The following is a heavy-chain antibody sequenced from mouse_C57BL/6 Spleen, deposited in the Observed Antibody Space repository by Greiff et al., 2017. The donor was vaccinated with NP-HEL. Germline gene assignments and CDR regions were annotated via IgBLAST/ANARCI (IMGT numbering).Heavy chain of an antibody. V-gene: IGHV10-1*01. CDR2: IRSKSNNYAT. CDR1: GFSFNTYA. Sequence: VQLVESGGGLVQPKGSLKLSCAASGFSFNTYAMNWVRQAPGKGLEWVARIRSKSNNYATYYADSVKDRFTISRDDSESMLYLQMNNLKTEDTAMYYCVRHGSSNYGEGYYAMDYWGQGTSVTVSS. CDR3: VRHGSSNYGEGYYAMDY. J-gene: IGHJ4*01. D-gene: IGHD2-5*01.